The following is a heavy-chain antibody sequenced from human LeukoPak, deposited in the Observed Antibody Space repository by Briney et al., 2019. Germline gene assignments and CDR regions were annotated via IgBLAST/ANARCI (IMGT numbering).Heavy chain of an antibody. CDR1: GGSFNFYF. CDR2: IDNRGST. CDR3: ARDSNWGFQ. V-gene: IGHV4-34*01. J-gene: IGHJ4*02. Sequence: SETLSLTCTVSGGSFNFYFWHWIRQPSGKGLEWLADIDNRGSTQYNPFLRGRGTISVDTSRNHVSLRLTSVTAADTAVYFCARDSNWGFQWGPGTLVTVSS. D-gene: IGHD7-27*01.